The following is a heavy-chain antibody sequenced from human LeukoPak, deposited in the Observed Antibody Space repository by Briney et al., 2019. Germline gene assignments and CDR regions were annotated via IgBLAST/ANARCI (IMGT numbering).Heavy chain of an antibody. CDR2: ISGSGGTT. Sequence: GGSLRLSCAASGLTFSSYAMSWVRQAPGMGLEWVSAISGSGGTTYYADSVKGRFTISRDNSKNTLYLQMNSLRAEDTAVYYCAAQGFADTALYWGQGTLVTVSS. CDR3: AAQGFADTALY. CDR1: GLTFSSYA. D-gene: IGHD5-18*01. V-gene: IGHV3-23*01. J-gene: IGHJ4*02.